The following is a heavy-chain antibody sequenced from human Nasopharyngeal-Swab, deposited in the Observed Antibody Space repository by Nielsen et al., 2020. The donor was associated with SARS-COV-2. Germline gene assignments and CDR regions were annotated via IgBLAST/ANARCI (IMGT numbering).Heavy chain of an antibody. CDR3: ARNNYDFWSGHWFDP. D-gene: IGHD3-3*01. V-gene: IGHV4-59*01. CDR2: IYYSGST. Sequence: SGSMRLSCTGSGGSFSSYYWSWIRQPPGKGLEWIGYIYYSGSTNYNPSLKSRVTISVDTSKNQFSLKLSSVTAADTAVYYCARNNYDFWSGHWFDPWGQGTLVTVSS. CDR1: GGSFSSYY. J-gene: IGHJ5*02.